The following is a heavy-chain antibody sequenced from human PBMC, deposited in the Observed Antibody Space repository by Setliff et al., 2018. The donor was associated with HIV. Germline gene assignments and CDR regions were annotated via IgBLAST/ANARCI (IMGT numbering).Heavy chain of an antibody. Sequence: ETLSLTCTVSGFTFDRFWMHWVRQAPGKGLEWVSRVNTDGNSKTYADSVKDRFTISRDNGKNTLFLQMNSLKVEDTGVYYCHSGYDSEEQSYFDYWGQGTLVTVS. V-gene: IGHV3-74*01. CDR1: GFTFDRFW. CDR2: VNTDGNSK. CDR3: HSGYDSEEQSYFDY. D-gene: IGHD5-12*01. J-gene: IGHJ4*02.